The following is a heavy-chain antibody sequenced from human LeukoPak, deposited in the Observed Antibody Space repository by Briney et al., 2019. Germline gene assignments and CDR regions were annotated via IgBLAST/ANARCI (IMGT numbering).Heavy chain of an antibody. D-gene: IGHD6-13*01. CDR1: GFTFSTYW. J-gene: IGHJ4*02. Sequence: GGSLRLSCEDSGFTFSTYWMHWARQAPGKGLVWVSRINRDGGSTNYADSVKGRFTISRDNAKNALYLQMTSLRAEDTALYYCAREWAGPGSLFDYWGQGTLVTVSS. CDR2: INRDGGST. CDR3: AREWAGPGSLFDY. V-gene: IGHV3-74*01.